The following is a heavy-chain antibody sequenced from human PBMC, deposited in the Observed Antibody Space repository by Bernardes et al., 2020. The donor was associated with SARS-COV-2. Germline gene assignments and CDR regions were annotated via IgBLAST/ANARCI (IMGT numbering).Heavy chain of an antibody. Sequence: ASLKVSCKVSGYTLTAFCMPWVRQAPGQGLEWLGGFAPENGKTIYAQKFQGRVTMTEDTSTDTAYMELSSLRSEDTAVYYCATDDPTSAVFGVVIYALHIWGQGTMDTVSS. CDR1: GYTLTAFC. J-gene: IGHJ3*02. CDR3: ATDDPTSAVFGVVIYALHI. D-gene: IGHD3-3*01. V-gene: IGHV1-24*01. CDR2: FAPENGKT.